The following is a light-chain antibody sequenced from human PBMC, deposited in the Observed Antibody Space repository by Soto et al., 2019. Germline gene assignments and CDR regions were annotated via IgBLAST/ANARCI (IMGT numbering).Light chain of an antibody. CDR2: GAS. V-gene: IGKV3-20*01. Sequence: EIVLTQSPGTLSLSPREKATLSCRASQSVSSSYLAWYQQKPGQAPRLLIYGASSRATGIPDRFSGSGSGTDFTLTISRLEPEDFAVYYCQQYGSSPPATFGQGTRLEIK. CDR3: QQYGSSPPAT. CDR1: QSVSSSY. J-gene: IGKJ5*01.